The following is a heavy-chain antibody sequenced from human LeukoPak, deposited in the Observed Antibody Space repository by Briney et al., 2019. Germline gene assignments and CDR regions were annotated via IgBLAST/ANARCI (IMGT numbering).Heavy chain of an antibody. CDR2: IKAKAHGGTI. V-gene: IGHV3-15*01. D-gene: IGHD1-26*01. Sequence: GGSLRLSCAASGFTFINAWMAWVRQAPGKGLEWVGRIKAKAHGGTIEYAAPVKGRFIISRDDSKNTLYLQMNSLKTEDTAVYYCTTDGVGVEGATYDNWGQGTLVSVSS. CDR1: GFTFINAW. CDR3: TTDGVGVEGATYDN. J-gene: IGHJ4*02.